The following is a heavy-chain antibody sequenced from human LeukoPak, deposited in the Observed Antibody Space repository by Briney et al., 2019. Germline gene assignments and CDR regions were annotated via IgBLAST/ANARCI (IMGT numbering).Heavy chain of an antibody. V-gene: IGHV3-21*01. CDR2: ISSSSSYI. D-gene: IGHD3-10*01. Sequence: GGSLRLSCAASAFTFRSYGVSWVRQAPGKGLEWVSSISSSSSYIYYADSVKGRFTISRDNAKNSLYLQMNSLRAEDTAVYYCARVRGRRITMVRGDYYYMDVWGKGTTVTVSS. J-gene: IGHJ6*03. CDR1: AFTFRSYG. CDR3: ARVRGRRITMVRGDYYYMDV.